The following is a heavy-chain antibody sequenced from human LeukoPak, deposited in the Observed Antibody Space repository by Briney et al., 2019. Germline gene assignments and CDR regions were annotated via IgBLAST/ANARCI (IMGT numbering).Heavy chain of an antibody. Sequence: SETLSLTCTVSGVSISSYYWSWIRQPPGKGLEWIGYMYYSGSTKYNPSLKSRVTISVDTSKNQFSLKLSSVTAADTAVYYCARTTYRGYYFDYWGQGTLVTVSS. CDR2: MYYSGST. CDR1: GVSISSYY. CDR3: ARTTYRGYYFDY. V-gene: IGHV4-59*01. J-gene: IGHJ4*02. D-gene: IGHD1-1*01.